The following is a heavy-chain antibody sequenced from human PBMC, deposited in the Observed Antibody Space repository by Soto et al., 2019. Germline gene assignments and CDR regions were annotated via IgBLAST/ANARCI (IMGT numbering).Heavy chain of an antibody. V-gene: IGHV3-23*01. D-gene: IGHD3-10*01. CDR2: IHGSGAIT. CDR1: GLTFSRFA. J-gene: IGHJ2*01. Sequence: PGGSLRLSCAASGLTFSRFAMSWVRQAPGKGLEWVATIHGSGAITDYADSVRGRFTISRDNSKDTMYLQLNTLRVEDTAVYYCAKDKGPGSYTNWCFDVWGRGTLVTVS. CDR3: AKDKGPGSYTNWCFDV.